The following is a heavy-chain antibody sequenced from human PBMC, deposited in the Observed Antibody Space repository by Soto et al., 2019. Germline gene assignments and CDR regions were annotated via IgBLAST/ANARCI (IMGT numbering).Heavy chain of an antibody. Sequence: EVQLVESGGGLVQPGGSLRLSCAASGFTFSSYAMHWVRQAPGKGLEYVSVITSNGGNTDYASSVKGRFIISRDNSKNTLYLQMGSLRAEDMAVYYCARRIQFGYGMDVWGQGTTVTVSS. CDR2: ITSNGGNT. D-gene: IGHD3-16*01. CDR1: GFTFSSYA. J-gene: IGHJ6*02. CDR3: ARRIQFGYGMDV. V-gene: IGHV3-64*01.